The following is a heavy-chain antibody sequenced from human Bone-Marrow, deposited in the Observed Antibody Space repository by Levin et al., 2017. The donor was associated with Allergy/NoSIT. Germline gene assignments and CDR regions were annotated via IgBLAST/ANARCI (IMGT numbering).Heavy chain of an antibody. CDR2: IWYDGSNK. D-gene: IGHD6-19*01. V-gene: IGHV3-33*01. Sequence: GESLKISCAASGFTFSSYGMHWVRQAPGKGLEWVAVIWYDGSNKYYADSVKGRFTISRDNSKNTLYLQMNSLRAEDTAVYYCAGTPGYSSGWSNFDYWGQGTLVTVSS. J-gene: IGHJ4*02. CDR1: GFTFSSYG. CDR3: AGTPGYSSGWSNFDY.